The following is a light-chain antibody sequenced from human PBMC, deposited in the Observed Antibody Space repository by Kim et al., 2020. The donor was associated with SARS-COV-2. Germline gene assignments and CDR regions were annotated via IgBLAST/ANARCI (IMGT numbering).Light chain of an antibody. J-gene: IGKJ2*01. Sequence: SASIGDRVPIPCRASQNIDSYLAWYQPKSGKAPKLLIFDAFILQCGVPSRFSGSGSGTDFTLTISSLQPEDFATYYCHHSKIYPYTFGQGTKLEI. CDR3: HHSKIYPYT. CDR2: DAF. CDR1: QNIDSY. V-gene: IGKV1-12*01.